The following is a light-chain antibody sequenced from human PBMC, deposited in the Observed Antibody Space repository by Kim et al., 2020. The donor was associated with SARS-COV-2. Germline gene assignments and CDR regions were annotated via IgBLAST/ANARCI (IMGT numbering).Light chain of an antibody. V-gene: IGKV3-15*01. J-gene: IGKJ4*01. CDR1: QSITSD. Sequence: EIVMTQSAATLSVSPGERATLSCRASQSITSDLAWYQHKPGQAPRLLMYDTSTRATGIPARFSGSGSGTEFTLTISSLQSEDFAVYYCQQYNRWPLTFGGRTKVDIK. CDR3: QQYNRWPLT. CDR2: DTS.